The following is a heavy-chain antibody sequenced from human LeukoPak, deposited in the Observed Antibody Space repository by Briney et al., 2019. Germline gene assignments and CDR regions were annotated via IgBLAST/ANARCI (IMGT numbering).Heavy chain of an antibody. CDR1: GLNVTYNY. CDR3: YARPVLPAAFLPSGNYMDV. Sequence: GGSLRLSCAASGLNVTYNYMSWVRQAPGKGLEWLSVFYSGGMTYYADSVKGRFIISRDNSKNTLYLQMNRLRAEDTAVYYCYARPVLPAAFLPSGNYMDVWGEGTTVTVSS. CDR2: FYSGGMT. J-gene: IGHJ6*03. D-gene: IGHD2-2*01. V-gene: IGHV3-53*01.